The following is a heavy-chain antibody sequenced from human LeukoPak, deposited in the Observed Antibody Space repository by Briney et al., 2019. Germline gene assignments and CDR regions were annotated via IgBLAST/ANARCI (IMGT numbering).Heavy chain of an antibody. CDR3: ARGYTTGWYYLDS. D-gene: IGHD6-19*01. J-gene: IGHJ5*01. CDR1: AYSISSGYC. CDR2: FSHSGNT. Sequence: SETLSLTCAVSAYSISSGYCWGWIRQPPGKGLEWIGTFSHSGNTYYNPSLKSRVTISVDTSMNQFSLTLSSVTAADTALYYCARGYTTGWYYLDSWGQGTLVTVSS. V-gene: IGHV4-38-2*01.